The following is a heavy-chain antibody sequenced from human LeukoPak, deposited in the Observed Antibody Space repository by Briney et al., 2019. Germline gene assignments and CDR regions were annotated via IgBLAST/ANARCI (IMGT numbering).Heavy chain of an antibody. D-gene: IGHD3-9*01. Sequence: GASVKVSCKVSGYTLTELSMHWVRQAPGKGLEWMGGFDPEDGETIYAQKFQGRVTMTEDTSTDTAYMELSSLRSEDTAVYYCATLLSGYYGTLTGYYEYFQHWGQGTLVTVSS. CDR2: FDPEDGET. CDR3: ATLLSGYYGTLTGYYEYFQH. V-gene: IGHV1-24*01. CDR1: GYTLTELS. J-gene: IGHJ1*01.